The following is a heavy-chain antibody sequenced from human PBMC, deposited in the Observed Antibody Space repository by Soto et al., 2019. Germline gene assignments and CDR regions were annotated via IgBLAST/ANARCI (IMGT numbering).Heavy chain of an antibody. Sequence: TLSLTCSVSGASFTSAVYYCSWIRQLPGKGLERIGYIQNSVSTIYSPSLKSRATISVDTSKNQFSLRLNSVTAADTAMYYCAMSRSGILDSWGQGTLVTVSS. CDR1: GASFTSAVYY. CDR2: IQNSVST. V-gene: IGHV4-31*03. D-gene: IGHD6-19*01. J-gene: IGHJ5*01. CDR3: AMSRSGILDS.